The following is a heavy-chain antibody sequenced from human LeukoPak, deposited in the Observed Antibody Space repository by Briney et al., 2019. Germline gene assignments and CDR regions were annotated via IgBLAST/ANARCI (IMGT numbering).Heavy chain of an antibody. CDR2: ITWDSGTI. V-gene: IGHV3-43*01. D-gene: IGHD6-19*01. J-gene: IGHJ4*02. CDR3: AKGYSSGWYPFDY. Sequence: GGSLRLSCAASGFTFDDYTMHWVRQAPGKSLEWVSLITWDSGTIYYKDSVKGRFTISRDNSKNSLYLQMNSLRTEDTALYYCAKGYSSGWYPFDYWGQGTLVTVSS. CDR1: GFTFDDYT.